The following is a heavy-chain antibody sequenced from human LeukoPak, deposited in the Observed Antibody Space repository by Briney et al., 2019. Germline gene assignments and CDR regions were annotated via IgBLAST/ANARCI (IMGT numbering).Heavy chain of an antibody. CDR1: GFTFSSYG. D-gene: IGHD6-13*01. V-gene: IGHV3-30*02. Sequence: GGSLRLSCAASGFTFSSYGMHWVRQAPGKGLEWVAFIRYDGSNKYYADSVKGRFTISRGNSKNTLYLQMNSLRAEDTAVYYCAKSGGGQQLVPYYFDYWGQGTLVTVSS. CDR3: AKSGGGQQLVPYYFDY. J-gene: IGHJ4*02. CDR2: IRYDGSNK.